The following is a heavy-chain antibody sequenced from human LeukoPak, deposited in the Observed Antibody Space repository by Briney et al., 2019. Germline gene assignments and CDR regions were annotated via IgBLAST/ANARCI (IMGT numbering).Heavy chain of an antibody. CDR1: GGSISSSNW. V-gene: IGHV4-4*02. CDR3: ATTSLVRGEGAFDI. Sequence: SETLSLTCAVSGGSISSSNWWSWVRQPPGKGLEWIGEIYHSGSTNYNPSLKSRVTISVDKSKNQFSLKLSSVTAADTAVYYCATTSLVRGEGAFDIWGQGTMVTVSS. J-gene: IGHJ3*02. CDR2: IYHSGST. D-gene: IGHD3-10*01.